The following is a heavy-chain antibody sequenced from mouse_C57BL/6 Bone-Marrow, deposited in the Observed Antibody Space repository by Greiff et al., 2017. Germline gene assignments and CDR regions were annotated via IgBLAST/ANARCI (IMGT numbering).Heavy chain of an antibody. J-gene: IGHJ1*03. CDR2: ISSKSNNYGT. CDR1: GFSFNTYA. V-gene: IGHV10-1*01. D-gene: IGHD1-1*01. Sequence: EVMLVESGGGLVPPRGSLKLSCAASGFSFNTYAMNWVRQAPGKGLEWVARISSKSNNYGTYYAVSVKDRLTIYRDDSESMLYLQMNHLRTEDSAMYYCGRNGDNDVSSGGEWYFAVWGTGTTATAS. CDR3: GRNGDNDVSSGGEWYFAV.